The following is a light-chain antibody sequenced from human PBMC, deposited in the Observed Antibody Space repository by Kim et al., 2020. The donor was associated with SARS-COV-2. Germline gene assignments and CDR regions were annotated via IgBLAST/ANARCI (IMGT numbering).Light chain of an antibody. J-gene: IGKJ1*01. Sequence: DIQMTQSPSTLSAFVGNRVTITCRASQSVDGWLAWYQQKPGKAHKLLIYQASKLASGVPSRFSGSGSGTDFTLTISNLQPDDSAIYYCKQYETYWTFGPGTKVDIK. CDR2: QAS. CDR3: KQYETYWT. V-gene: IGKV1-5*03. CDR1: QSVDGW.